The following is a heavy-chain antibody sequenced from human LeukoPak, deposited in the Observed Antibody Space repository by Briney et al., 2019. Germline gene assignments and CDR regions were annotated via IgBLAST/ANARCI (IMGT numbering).Heavy chain of an antibody. Sequence: PSETLSLTCTVSGGSITSSYWSWLRQPPGKGLQWIGYFYYSGATNYNPSLKSRVTISVDTSKTQLSLKMTSMTAADTAVYYCARSNARDGYNFGYWGQGTLVTVSS. D-gene: IGHD5-24*01. V-gene: IGHV4-59*08. CDR1: GGSITSSY. CDR2: FYYSGAT. CDR3: ARSNARDGYNFGY. J-gene: IGHJ4*02.